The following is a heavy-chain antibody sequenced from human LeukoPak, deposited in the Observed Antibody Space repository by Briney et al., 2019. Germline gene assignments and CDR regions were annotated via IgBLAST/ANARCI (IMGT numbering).Heavy chain of an antibody. D-gene: IGHD2-2*01. CDR1: SYPISRGYN. CDR2: IYHSGST. Sequence: PSHTLSLTCTDPSYPISRGYNWGWIRQPPEKGLEWIGTIYHSGSTYYNPSLKSRVTISVDTSKNQFSLKLTSVTAADTAVYYCARVRGYCSSTICYRYYFDYWGQGTLVTVSS. V-gene: IGHV4-38-2*02. CDR3: ARVRGYCSSTICYRYYFDY. J-gene: IGHJ4*02.